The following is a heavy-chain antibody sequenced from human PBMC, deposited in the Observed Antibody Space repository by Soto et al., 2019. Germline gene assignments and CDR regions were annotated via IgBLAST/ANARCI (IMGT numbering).Heavy chain of an antibody. J-gene: IGHJ3*02. CDR1: GGTFSRYA. D-gene: IGHD6-19*01. Sequence: SGKVACKASGGTFSRYAISSVRQAPGQGLEWMGGIIPIFGRANYEQKFQDRVTITADESTMTDYIELSRLRSEDTAVYYCASYQQWLVRGAYDIWGQGTIDTVSS. V-gene: IGHV1-69*13. CDR2: IIPIFGRA. CDR3: ASYQQWLVRGAYDI.